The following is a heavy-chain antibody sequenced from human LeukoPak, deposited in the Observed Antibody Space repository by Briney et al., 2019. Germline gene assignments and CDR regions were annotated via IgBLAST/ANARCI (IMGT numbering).Heavy chain of an antibody. V-gene: IGHV3-30*03. D-gene: IGHD3-3*01. Sequence: GRSLRLSCAASGFTFSSYGMHWVRQAPGKGLEWVAVISYDGSNKYYADSVKGRFTISRDNAKNSLYLQMNSLRAEDTAVYYCARVFSGWFDPWGQGTLVTVSS. CDR2: ISYDGSNK. CDR1: GFTFSSYG. J-gene: IGHJ5*02. CDR3: ARVFSGWFDP.